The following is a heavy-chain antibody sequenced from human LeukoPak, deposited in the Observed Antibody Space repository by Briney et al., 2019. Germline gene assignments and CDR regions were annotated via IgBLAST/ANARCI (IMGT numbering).Heavy chain of an antibody. CDR2: INHSGST. D-gene: IGHD3-3*01. CDR1: GGSFSSYS. J-gene: IGHJ4*02. V-gene: IGHV4-34*01. CDR3: ARLGAGPTYYDFWSGYSSFYFDY. Sequence: PSETLSLTCAVYGGSFSSYSWSWIRQPPGKGLEWIGEINHSGSTNYNPSLKSRVTISVDTSKNHFSLKLSSVTAADTAVYYCARLGAGPTYYDFWSGYSSFYFDYWGQGTLVTVSS.